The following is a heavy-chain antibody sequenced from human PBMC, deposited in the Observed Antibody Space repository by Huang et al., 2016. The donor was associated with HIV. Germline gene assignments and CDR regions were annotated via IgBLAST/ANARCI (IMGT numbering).Heavy chain of an antibody. J-gene: IGHJ4*02. V-gene: IGHV4-34*01. D-gene: IGHD3-10*01. Sequence: QVHLQQWGAGLLKPSETLSLTCAVYGESFSGYYWSWIRQPPGKGLEWIGEINHSGSTNYNPSLKSRVTISVDTSKNQFSLKLTSVTAADTAVYYCARAARGHYYGSGSYYSQRYYFDYWGQGTLVTVSS. CDR1: GESFSGYY. CDR3: ARAARGHYYGSGSYYSQRYYFDY. CDR2: INHSGST.